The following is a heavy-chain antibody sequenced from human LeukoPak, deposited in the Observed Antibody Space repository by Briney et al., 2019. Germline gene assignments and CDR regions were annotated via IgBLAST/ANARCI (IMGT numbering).Heavy chain of an antibody. J-gene: IGHJ5*02. CDR1: GDSISSSTYY. Sequence: SETLSLTCTVSGDSISSSTYYWGWIRQPPGKGLEWIATISYSGTTYYNPSLKSRVTISVDTSKNQFSLKLSSVTAADTAVYYCSREGYCGGGSCAIDLWGQGTLVTVSS. CDR3: SREGYCGGGSCAIDL. D-gene: IGHD2-15*01. V-gene: IGHV4-39*02. CDR2: ISYSGTT.